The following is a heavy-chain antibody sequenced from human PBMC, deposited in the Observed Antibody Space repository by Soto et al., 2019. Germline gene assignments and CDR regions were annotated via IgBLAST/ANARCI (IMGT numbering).Heavy chain of an antibody. CDR3: ASKVGATTFVAFDI. J-gene: IGHJ3*02. CDR1: GFTFSSYA. CDR2: ISGSGGST. V-gene: IGHV3-23*01. D-gene: IGHD1-26*01. Sequence: GGSLRLSCAASGFTFSSYAMRWVRQAPGKGLEWVSAISGSGGSTYYADSVKGRFTISRDNSKNTLYLQMNSLRAEDTAVYYCASKVGATTFVAFDIWGQGTMVTVSS.